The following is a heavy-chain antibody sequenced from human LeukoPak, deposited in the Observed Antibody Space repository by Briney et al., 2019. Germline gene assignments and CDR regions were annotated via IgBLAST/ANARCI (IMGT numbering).Heavy chain of an antibody. CDR2: IIPIFGTA. CDR1: GGTFTNYA. CDR3: ARARSPSSGYLLRDHNWFDP. D-gene: IGHD3-22*01. J-gene: IGHJ5*02. V-gene: IGHV1-69*05. Sequence: ASVKVSCKASGGTFTNYAITWVRQAPGQGLEWMGGIIPIFGTANYAQKVQGRVTITTDESTTTAYMELSSLRSEDTAVYYCARARSPSSGYLLRDHNWFDPWGQGTLVTVSS.